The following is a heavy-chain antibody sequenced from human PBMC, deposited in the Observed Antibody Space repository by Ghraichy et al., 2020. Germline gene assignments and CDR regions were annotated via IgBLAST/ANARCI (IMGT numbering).Heavy chain of an antibody. D-gene: IGHD4-17*01. CDR3: ARANTVTCAFDF. CDR2: IYQSGST. Sequence: SETLSLTCAVSGGSISSGGYSWSWIRQPPGKGLEWIGYIYQSGSTYYNPSLKSRVTISVDRSKNHFSLKLSSVTAADTAVYYCARANTVTCAFDFWGQGTMVTVSS. V-gene: IGHV4-30-2*01. J-gene: IGHJ3*01. CDR1: GGSISSGGYS.